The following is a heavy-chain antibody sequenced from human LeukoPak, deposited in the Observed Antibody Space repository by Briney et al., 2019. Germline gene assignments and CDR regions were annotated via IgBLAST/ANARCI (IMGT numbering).Heavy chain of an antibody. V-gene: IGHV3-11*01. CDR3: ATCKRQLYY. D-gene: IGHD6-13*01. J-gene: IGHJ4*02. CDR1: GFTFSDYY. CDR2: ISSRASTT. Sequence: GGSLRLSCAASGFTFSDYYMSWIRQAPGQGLEWVSYISSRASTTYYADSVKGRFTISRDNANNSMYLQMNSLRTEDTAVYYCATCKRQLYYWGQGTLVTASS.